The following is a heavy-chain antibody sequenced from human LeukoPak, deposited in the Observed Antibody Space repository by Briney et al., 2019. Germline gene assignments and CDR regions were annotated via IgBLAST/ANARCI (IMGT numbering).Heavy chain of an antibody. CDR2: IFTSGST. CDR1: GASISSGPYY. J-gene: IGHJ4*02. Sequence: SQTLSLTCTVSGASISSGPYYWSWIRQPAGKPLEWIGRIFTSGSTNYNPSLKSRVTISLDTSKNQFSLNLSSVIAADTAMYYCARGVVDMATSFXXWGQXXLVT. CDR3: ARGVVDMATSFXX. D-gene: IGHD5-24*01. V-gene: IGHV4-61*02.